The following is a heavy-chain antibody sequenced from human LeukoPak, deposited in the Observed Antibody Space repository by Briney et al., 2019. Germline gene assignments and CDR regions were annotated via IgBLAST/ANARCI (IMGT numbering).Heavy chain of an antibody. V-gene: IGHV1-18*01. CDR2: ISAYNGNT. Sequence: RASVKVSCKASGYTFTSYGISWVRQAPGQGLEWMGWISAYNGNTNYAQKLQGRVTMTTDTSTSTAYMELRSLRFDDTAVYYCATDRLSPYDNGDGVGRWDFGLWGRGTLVTVSS. D-gene: IGHD4-17*01. CDR1: GYTFTSYG. J-gene: IGHJ2*01. CDR3: ATDRLSPYDNGDGVGRWDFGL.